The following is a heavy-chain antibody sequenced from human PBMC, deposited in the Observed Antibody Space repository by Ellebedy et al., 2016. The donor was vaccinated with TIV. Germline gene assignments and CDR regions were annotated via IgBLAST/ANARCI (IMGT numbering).Heavy chain of an antibody. CDR2: INPSGGST. V-gene: IGHV1-46*01. D-gene: IGHD3-22*01. CDR1: GYTFTSYY. CDR3: ASTTSHYYDSSGYPS. J-gene: IGHJ5*02. Sequence: ASVKVSXKASGYTFTSYYMHWVRQAPGQGLEWMGIINPSGGSTSYAQKFQGRVTMTRDTSTSTVYMELSSLRSDDTAVYYCASTTSHYYDSSGYPSWGQGTLVTVSS.